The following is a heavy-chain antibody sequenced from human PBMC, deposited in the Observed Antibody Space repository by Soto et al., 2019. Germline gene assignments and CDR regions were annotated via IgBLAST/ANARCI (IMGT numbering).Heavy chain of an antibody. V-gene: IGHV1-69*01. Sequence: QVQLVQSGAEVKKPGSSVKVSCKASGGTFSSYAISWVRQAPGQGLEWMGGIIPIFGTANYAQKFQGRVTITADESTSTAYIELSSLRSEDTAVYYCASGGLGIVVVPAAIKGGYFQHWGQGTLFTVSS. CDR2: IIPIFGTA. CDR1: GGTFSSYA. J-gene: IGHJ1*01. CDR3: ASGGLGIVVVPAAIKGGYFQH. D-gene: IGHD2-2*02.